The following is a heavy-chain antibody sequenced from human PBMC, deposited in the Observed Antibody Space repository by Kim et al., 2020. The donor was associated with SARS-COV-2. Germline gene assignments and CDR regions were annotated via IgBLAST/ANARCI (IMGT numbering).Heavy chain of an antibody. V-gene: IGHV4-39*01. CDR3: ASHARRRTEPYYYGMDV. CDR2: IYYSGST. D-gene: IGHD1-1*01. CDR1: GGSISSSSYY. Sequence: SETLSLTCTVSGGSISSSSYYWGWIRQPPGKGLEWIGSIYYSGSTYYNPSLKSRVTISVDTSKNQFSLKLSSVTAADTAVYYCASHARRRTEPYYYGMDVWGQGTTVTVSS. J-gene: IGHJ6*02.